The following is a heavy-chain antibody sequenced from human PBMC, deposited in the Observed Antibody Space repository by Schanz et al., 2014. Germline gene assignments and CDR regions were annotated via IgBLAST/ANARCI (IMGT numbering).Heavy chain of an antibody. CDR3: AKSLESCPGGRCSRGYFDY. D-gene: IGHD2-8*02. J-gene: IGHJ4*02. CDR2: ITYNGGTI. Sequence: EVQLVESGGGLIQPGGSLRLSCAASGFGFSSYSMNWVRQAPGKGLEWISYITYNGGTIYYADSVKGRFTISRDNSKNTLYLQMSSLRAEDTAVYYCAKSLESCPGGRCSRGYFDYWGQGTLVTVSS. CDR1: GFGFSSYS. V-gene: IGHV3-48*01.